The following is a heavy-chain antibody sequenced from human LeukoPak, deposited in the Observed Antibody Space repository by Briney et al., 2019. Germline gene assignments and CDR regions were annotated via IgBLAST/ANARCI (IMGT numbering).Heavy chain of an antibody. V-gene: IGHV4-31*03. D-gene: IGHD3-10*01. CDR3: ARGSYYGFSGDS. J-gene: IGHJ4*02. CDR2: IYYSGSA. CDR1: GRAIGSDGYY. Sequence: SQTLSLTCSVSGRAIGSDGYYWHWIRQHPGKGLEWIGYIYYSGSASYNPSLKSRVTISVDTSKNQFSLRLSSVTAADTAVYYCARGSYYGFSGDSWGQGSLVTVSS.